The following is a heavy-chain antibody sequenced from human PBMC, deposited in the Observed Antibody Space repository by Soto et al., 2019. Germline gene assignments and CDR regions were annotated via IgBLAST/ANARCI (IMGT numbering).Heavy chain of an antibody. CDR1: GFTFSNAW. Sequence: GGSLRLSCAASGFTFSNAWMSWVRQAPGKGLEWVGRIKSKTDGGTTDYAAPVKDRFTISRDDSKNTLYLQMNSLKTEDTAVYYGNTSAVYYYGTGSPDAFDIWGQGTMVTVSS. CDR3: NTSAVYYYGTGSPDAFDI. D-gene: IGHD3-10*01. J-gene: IGHJ3*02. V-gene: IGHV3-15*01. CDR2: IKSKTDGGTT.